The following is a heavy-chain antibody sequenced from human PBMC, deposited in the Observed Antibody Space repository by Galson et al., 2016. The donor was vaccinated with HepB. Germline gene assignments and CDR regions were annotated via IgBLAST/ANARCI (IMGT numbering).Heavy chain of an antibody. D-gene: IGHD2-21*02. V-gene: IGHV1-18*01. CDR3: ARDGGGDLFDP. Sequence: SVKVSCKASGYAFTSFGITWVRQAPGQGPEWMGWIGVYTGNTNYAQKLQGRVSLTTNTSTNTAYMELRSLRSDDTAIYYCARDGGGDLFDPWGQGTLVTVSS. CDR1: GYAFTSFG. J-gene: IGHJ5*02. CDR2: IGVYTGNT.